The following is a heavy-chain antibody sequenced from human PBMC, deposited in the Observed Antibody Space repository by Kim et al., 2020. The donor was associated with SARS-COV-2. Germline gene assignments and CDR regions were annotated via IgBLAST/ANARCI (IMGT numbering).Heavy chain of an antibody. CDR2: IWFDSSDK. CDR3: AKDNGDGFDY. D-gene: IGHD2-8*01. J-gene: IGHJ4*02. Sequence: GGSLRLSCTGSGFTFSRYGIHWVRQAPGKGLEWVAKIWFDSSDKFYADSVKGRFTISRDNSKNTVYLQMNSLRVADTAIYYCAKDNGDGFDYWGQGTLVTVSS. CDR1: GFTFSRYG. V-gene: IGHV3-33*06.